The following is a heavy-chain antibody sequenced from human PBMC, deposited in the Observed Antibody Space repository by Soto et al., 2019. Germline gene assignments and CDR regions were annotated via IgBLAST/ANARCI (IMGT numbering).Heavy chain of an antibody. CDR1: GFTFSNAW. V-gene: IGHV3-15*01. J-gene: IGHJ4*02. D-gene: IGHD3-16*02. CDR3: TTGRADYVWGSYRQDY. Sequence: GGSLRLSCAASGFTFSNAWMSWVRQAPGKGLEWVGRIKSKTDGGTTDYAAPVKGRFTISRDDSKNTLYLQMNSLKTEDTAVYYCTTGRADYVWGSYRQDYWGQGTLVTVSS. CDR2: IKSKTDGGTT.